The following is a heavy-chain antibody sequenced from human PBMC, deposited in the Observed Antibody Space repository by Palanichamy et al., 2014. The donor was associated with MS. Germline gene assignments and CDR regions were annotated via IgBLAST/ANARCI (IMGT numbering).Heavy chain of an antibody. Sequence: EVQLVESGGDLIQPGGSLRLSCAASGFTVSSNYMSWVRQAPGTGLEWVSVIYSGGFTYYADSVKGRFTISRDNSKNTVYLQMNSLRAEDTAVYYCARTLGYGPYYFDYWGQGTLVTVSS. V-gene: IGHV3-53*01. CDR3: ARTLGYGPYYFDY. D-gene: IGHD6-13*01. CDR1: GFTVSSNY. J-gene: IGHJ4*02. CDR2: IYSGGFT.